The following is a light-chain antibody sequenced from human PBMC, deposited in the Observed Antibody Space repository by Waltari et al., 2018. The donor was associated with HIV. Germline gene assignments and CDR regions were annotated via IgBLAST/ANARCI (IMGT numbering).Light chain of an antibody. J-gene: IGLJ2*01. CDR1: SGHSSYA. V-gene: IGLV4-69*01. CDR2: LNSDGSH. CDR3: QTWGTGVV. Sequence: QVVLTQSPSASAPLGTSVNLTCTLNSGHSSYAIAWPQQQPAEGPRYLMKLNSDGSHSKGDQIPDRFSGSRSGSKRYLSHSRLQSEDEADYYCQTWGTGVVVGGGTKLTVL.